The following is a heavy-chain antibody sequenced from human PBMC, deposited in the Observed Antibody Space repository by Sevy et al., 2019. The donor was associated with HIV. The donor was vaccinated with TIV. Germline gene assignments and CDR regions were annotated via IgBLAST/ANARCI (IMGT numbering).Heavy chain of an antibody. CDR1: GGSMTSHY. D-gene: IGHD1-26*01. V-gene: IGHV4-59*08. CDR3: AGENAWGRGYS. J-gene: IGHJ4*02. Sequence: SETLSLTCTVSGGSMTSHYWNWIRQPPGKGLEWIANIYYNGHIKYNPSLKSRVTLSLDTSKNQFSLRLSSVTAADTAMYYCAGENAWGRGYSWGQGTLVTVSS. CDR2: IYYNGHI.